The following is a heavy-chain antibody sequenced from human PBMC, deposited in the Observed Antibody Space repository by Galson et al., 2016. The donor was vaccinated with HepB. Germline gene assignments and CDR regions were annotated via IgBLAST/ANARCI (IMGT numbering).Heavy chain of an antibody. Sequence: SLRLSCAASGLSVSNNYMSWVRQAPGRGLEGVSVMYIGGNTYYAESVKGRFTMSSDNSKNTVYLQMNNLRAEDTAVYYCARDLPVETADGFDIWGQGTMVTVSS. CDR3: ARDLPVETADGFDI. V-gene: IGHV3-53*01. D-gene: IGHD1-1*01. CDR2: MYIGGNT. CDR1: GLSVSNNY. J-gene: IGHJ3*02.